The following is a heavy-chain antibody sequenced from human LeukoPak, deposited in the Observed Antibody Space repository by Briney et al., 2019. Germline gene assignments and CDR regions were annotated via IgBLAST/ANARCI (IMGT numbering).Heavy chain of an antibody. D-gene: IGHD3-10*01. CDR1: GFTFNSCS. J-gene: IGHJ4*02. V-gene: IGHV3-48*04. CDR2: ISSSSRTI. CDR3: ARDRVYYYGSGSYYKDY. Sequence: PGGSLRLSCAASGFTFNSCSMNWVRQAPGKGLEWVSYISSSSRTIYYADSVKGRFTISRDNAENLLYLQMNSLRAEDTAVYYCARDRVYYYGSGSYYKDYWGQGTLVTVSS.